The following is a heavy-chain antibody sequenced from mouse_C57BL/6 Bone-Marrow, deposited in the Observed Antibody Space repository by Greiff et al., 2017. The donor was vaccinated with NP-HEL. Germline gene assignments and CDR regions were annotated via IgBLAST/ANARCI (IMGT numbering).Heavy chain of an antibody. D-gene: IGHD2-3*01. CDR2: ISDGGSYT. J-gene: IGHJ1*03. V-gene: IGHV5-4*01. CDR1: GFTFSSYA. CDR3: AREGGYDGYYGWYFDV. Sequence: EVKLEESGGGLVKPGGSLKLSCAASGFTFSSYAMSWVRQTPEKRLEWVATISDGGSYTYYPDNVKGRFTISRDNAKNNLYLQMSQLKSEDTAMYYCAREGGYDGYYGWYFDVWGTGTAVTVSS.